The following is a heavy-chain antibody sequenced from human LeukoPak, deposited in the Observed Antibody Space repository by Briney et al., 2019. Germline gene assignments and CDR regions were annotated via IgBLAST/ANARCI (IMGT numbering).Heavy chain of an antibody. CDR2: ISSSSSYI. V-gene: IGHV3-21*01. Sequence: GGSLRLSCAASGFTFSSYWMSWVRQAPGKGLEWVSSISSSSSYIYYADSVKGRFTISRDNAKNSLYLQMNSLRAEDTAVYYCARRGYGSGSYNYYYYYYMDVWGKGTTVTISS. J-gene: IGHJ6*03. CDR1: GFTFSSYW. CDR3: ARRGYGSGSYNYYYYYYMDV. D-gene: IGHD3-10*01.